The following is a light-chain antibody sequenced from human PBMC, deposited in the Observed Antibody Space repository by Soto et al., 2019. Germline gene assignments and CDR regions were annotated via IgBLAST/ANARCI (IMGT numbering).Light chain of an antibody. CDR3: LQYETSSPFT. CDR1: QSISSS. V-gene: IGKV1-5*03. J-gene: IGKJ2*01. CDR2: KAS. Sequence: DIQMTQSPSPLSASVGDRVTITCRASQSISSSLAWYQQKPGKAPRLLIYKASSLENGVPSRFSGSGSGTEFTLTINSLQPDDFATYYCLQYETSSPFTFGQGTKLEI.